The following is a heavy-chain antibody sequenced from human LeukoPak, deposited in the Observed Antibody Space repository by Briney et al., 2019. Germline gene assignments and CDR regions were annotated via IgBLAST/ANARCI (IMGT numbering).Heavy chain of an antibody. CDR2: IRGSGGST. J-gene: IGHJ5*02. D-gene: IGHD2-2*01. CDR1: GFTFSSYA. V-gene: IGHV3-23*01. CDR3: AKDSVVVPAAKGGSWFDP. Sequence: GVSLRLSCAASGFTFSSYAMSWVRQAPGKGLEWVSAIRGSGGSTYYADSVKGRFTISRDNSKNTLYLQMSSLRAEDTAVYYCAKDSVVVPAAKGGSWFDPWGQGTLVTVSS.